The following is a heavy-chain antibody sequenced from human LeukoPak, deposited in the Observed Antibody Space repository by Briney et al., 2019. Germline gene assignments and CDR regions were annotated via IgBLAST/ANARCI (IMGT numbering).Heavy chain of an antibody. V-gene: IGHV1-2*02. D-gene: IGHD1-26*01. CDR2: INPNSGGT. CDR1: GYTFTGYY. Sequence: ASVTVSCKASGYTFTGYYMHWVRQAPGQGLEWMGWINPNSGGTNYAQKFQGRVTMTRDTSISTAYMELSRLRSDDTAVYYCARGRGSYGENWFDPWGQGTLVTVSS. J-gene: IGHJ5*02. CDR3: ARGRGSYGENWFDP.